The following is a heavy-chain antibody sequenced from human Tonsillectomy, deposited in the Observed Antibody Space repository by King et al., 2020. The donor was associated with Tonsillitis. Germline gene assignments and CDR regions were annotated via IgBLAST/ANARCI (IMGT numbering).Heavy chain of an antibody. V-gene: IGHV4-59*01. J-gene: IGHJ4*02. CDR2: IHYSGST. CDR1: GGSISSYY. CDR3: TREAAAGYVDY. D-gene: IGHD6-13*01. Sequence: QLQESGPGLVKPSETLSLTCTVSGGSISSYYWSWIRQPPGKGLEWVGYIHYSGSTNYNPSLKRRVTISLDTSKNQFSLKLSSVTAADTAVYYCTREAAAGYVDYWGQGTLVTVSS.